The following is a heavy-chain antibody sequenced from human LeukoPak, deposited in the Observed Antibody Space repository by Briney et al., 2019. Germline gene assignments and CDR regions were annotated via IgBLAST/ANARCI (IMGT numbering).Heavy chain of an antibody. J-gene: IGHJ4*02. CDR3: ARGEDYGDYYY. CDR2: INAGNGNT. D-gene: IGHD4-17*01. V-gene: IGHV1-3*01. Sequence: GASVNVSCKASGYTFTSYAMHWVGQAPGQRLEWMGWINAGNGNTKYSQKFQGRVTITRDTSASTAYMELSSLRSEDTAVYYCARGEDYGDYYYWGQGTLVTVSS. CDR1: GYTFTSYA.